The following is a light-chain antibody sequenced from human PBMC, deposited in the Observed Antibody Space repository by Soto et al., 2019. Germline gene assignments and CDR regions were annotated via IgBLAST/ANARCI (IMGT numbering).Light chain of an antibody. Sequence: ELVMTQSPATLSVSPGERATLSCSASQSVGSNLACYQQTPGQAPRPLIYGASTRATGIPARISGSESGADFTLTISRRRSEYCAVLYCQQYSIWPRTFGPGTMVE. V-gene: IGKV3-15*01. CDR1: QSVGSN. J-gene: IGKJ1*01. CDR3: QQYSIWPRT. CDR2: GAS.